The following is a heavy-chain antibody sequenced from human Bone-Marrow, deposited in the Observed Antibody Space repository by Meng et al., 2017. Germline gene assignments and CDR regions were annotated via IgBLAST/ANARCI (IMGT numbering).Heavy chain of an antibody. Sequence: ASVKVSCKASGYTFSSYGIGWVRQAPGQGREWMGWISADIDNTNYAPKFQARVTMTTDTSTSTAYMELRSLRSDDTAVYYCSRVGRDGYNVGFDWGQGTLVTVSS. J-gene: IGHJ4*02. CDR2: ISADIDNT. CDR1: GYTFSSYG. D-gene: IGHD5-24*01. V-gene: IGHV1-18*01. CDR3: SRVGRDGYNVGFD.